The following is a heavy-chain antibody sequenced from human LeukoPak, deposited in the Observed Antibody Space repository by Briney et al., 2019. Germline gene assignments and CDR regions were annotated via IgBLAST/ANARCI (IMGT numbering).Heavy chain of an antibody. CDR1: GYSFTSYW. Sequence: PGESLKISCKGSGYSFTSYWIGWVRQMPGKGLEWMGIIYPGDSDTNYSPSFQGHVTISADKSISTAYLQWSSLKASDTAMYYCARHYYGSGSYEDFDYWGQGTLVTVSS. V-gene: IGHV5-51*01. CDR3: ARHYYGSGSYEDFDY. CDR2: IYPGDSDT. D-gene: IGHD3-10*01. J-gene: IGHJ4*02.